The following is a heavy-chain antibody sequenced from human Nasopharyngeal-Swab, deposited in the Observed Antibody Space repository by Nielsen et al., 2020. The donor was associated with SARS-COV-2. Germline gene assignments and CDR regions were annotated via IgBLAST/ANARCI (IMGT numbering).Heavy chain of an antibody. D-gene: IGHD1-26*01. CDR1: GGSVSSGSYY. V-gene: IGHV4-39*02. CDR3: ARDRGSHPYSGSYYSDY. CDR2: IYYSGST. J-gene: IGHJ4*02. Sequence: SETLSLTCTVSGGSVSSGSYYWSWIRQPPGKGLEWIGSIYYSGSTYYNPSLKSRVTISVDTSKNQFSLKLSSVTAADTAVYYCARDRGSHPYSGSYYSDYWGQGTLVTVSS.